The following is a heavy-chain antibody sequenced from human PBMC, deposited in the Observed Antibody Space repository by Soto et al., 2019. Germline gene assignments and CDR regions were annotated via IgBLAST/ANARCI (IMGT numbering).Heavy chain of an antibody. V-gene: IGHV3-74*01. Sequence: EGQLVESGGGLVQPGGSLRLSCVGSGYTFSPYWMSWVRQAPAKGLEWVSRINSEGTFTPYADSVKGRFTISRDNAKNTLYLQMHTLRAEDTALYFCVRDRWYPDSFDVWGRGTMVTVSS. CDR2: INSEGTFT. D-gene: IGHD6-13*01. CDR3: VRDRWYPDSFDV. J-gene: IGHJ3*01. CDR1: GYTFSPYW.